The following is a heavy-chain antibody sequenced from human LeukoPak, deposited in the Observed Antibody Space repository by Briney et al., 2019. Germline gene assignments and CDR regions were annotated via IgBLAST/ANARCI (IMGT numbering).Heavy chain of an antibody. CDR1: GGSIRSDSYY. J-gene: IGHJ4*02. Sequence: SETLSLTCTVSGGSIRSDSYYWGWIRQPPGKGLEWIGDISDRGRTYNNPSLKSRVTISVDRSKNQFSLKLSSVTAADTAVYYCARESPGSGSYYTDYWGQGTLVTVSS. D-gene: IGHD3-10*01. V-gene: IGHV4-39*07. CDR2: ISDRGRT. CDR3: ARESPGSGSYYTDY.